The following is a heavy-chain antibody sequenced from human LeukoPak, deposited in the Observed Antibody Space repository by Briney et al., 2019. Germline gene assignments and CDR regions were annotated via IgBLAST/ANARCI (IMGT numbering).Heavy chain of an antibody. CDR3: ARQFNDNGDYLGWFDP. V-gene: IGHV4-4*09. J-gene: IGHJ5*02. CDR1: GTTISAFY. D-gene: IGHD4-17*01. CDR2: IYTGWTT. Sequence: SATLSLTCTVSGTTISAFYWAWIRPPPGKGLEWIGYIYTGWTTNYNPSLYSRVTISVDTSKNQIFLKLRSVTAADTAVYFCARQFNDNGDYLGWFDPWGQGTLVTVSP.